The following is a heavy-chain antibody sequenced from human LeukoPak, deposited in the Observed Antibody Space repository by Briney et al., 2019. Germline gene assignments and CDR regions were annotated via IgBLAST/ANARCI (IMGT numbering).Heavy chain of an antibody. CDR1: GGTFSSYA. J-gene: IGHJ4*02. Sequence: SVKVSCKASGGTFSSYAISWVRQAPGQGLEWMGGIIPIFGTANYAQKFQGRVTITADESASTAYMELSSLRSEDTAVYYCARDGDYYDSSGPFDYWGQGTLVTVSS. CDR3: ARDGDYYDSSGPFDY. V-gene: IGHV1-69*01. D-gene: IGHD3-22*01. CDR2: IIPIFGTA.